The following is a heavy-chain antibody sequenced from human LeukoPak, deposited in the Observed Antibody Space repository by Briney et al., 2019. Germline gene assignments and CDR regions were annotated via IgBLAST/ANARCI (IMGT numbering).Heavy chain of an antibody. CDR2: VYYSGTT. CDR3: ARSSAAEGPTHNWFDP. J-gene: IGHJ5*02. V-gene: IGHV4-4*02. CDR1: GGSISNTNW. D-gene: IGHD6-13*01. Sequence: PSGTLSLTCGVSGGSISNTNWWTWVRQPPGQGLEWIGSVYYSGTTYYNPSLKSRVTVSVDTSKNQFSLRLTSVTAADTAVYHCARSSAAEGPTHNWFDPWGQGTLVTVSS.